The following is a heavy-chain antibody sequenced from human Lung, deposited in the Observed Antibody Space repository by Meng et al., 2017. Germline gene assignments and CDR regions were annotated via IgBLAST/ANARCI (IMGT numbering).Heavy chain of an antibody. CDR1: GYNFPDYY. CDR3: ARDEDISAAGKLFGDY. Sequence: QVRLVQPGAEVKKPGASVKVSCKPSGYNFPDYYIHWVRRAPGQGLEWMGRINPKSGDTHYAQKFQARVTMTGDTSISTAYMELSGLRSDDTAMYYCARDEDISAAGKLFGDYWGQGTLVTVSS. J-gene: IGHJ4*02. D-gene: IGHD6-25*01. V-gene: IGHV1-2*06. CDR2: INPKSGDT.